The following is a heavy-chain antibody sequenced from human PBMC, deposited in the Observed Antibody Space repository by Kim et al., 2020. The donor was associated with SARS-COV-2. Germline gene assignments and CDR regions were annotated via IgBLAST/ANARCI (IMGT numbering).Heavy chain of an antibody. D-gene: IGHD3-10*01. V-gene: IGHV1-69*13. Sequence: SVKVSCKASGGTFSSYAISWVRQAPGQGLEWMGGIIPIFGTANYAQKFQGRVTITADESTSTAYMELSSLRSEDTAVYYCARVLLWFGDRTNYYGMDVWGQGTTVTVSS. CDR3: ARVLLWFGDRTNYYGMDV. CDR2: IIPIFGTA. J-gene: IGHJ6*02. CDR1: GGTFSSYA.